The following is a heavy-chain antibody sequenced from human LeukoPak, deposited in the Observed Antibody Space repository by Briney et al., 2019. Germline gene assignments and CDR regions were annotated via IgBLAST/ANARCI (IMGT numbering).Heavy chain of an antibody. CDR1: GGSISSGGYY. Sequence: SETLSLTCTVSGGSISSGGYYWSWIRQHPGKGLEWIGYIYYSGSTYYNPSLKSRVTISVDTSKNQFSLKLSSVTAADTAVYYCARRVTMIVVVITNYFDYWGQGTLVTVSS. V-gene: IGHV4-31*03. CDR2: IYYSGST. J-gene: IGHJ4*02. D-gene: IGHD3-22*01. CDR3: ARRVTMIVVVITNYFDY.